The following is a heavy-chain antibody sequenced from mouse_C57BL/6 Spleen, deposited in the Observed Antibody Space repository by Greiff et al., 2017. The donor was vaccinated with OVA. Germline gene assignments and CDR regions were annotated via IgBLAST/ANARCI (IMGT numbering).Heavy chain of an antibody. V-gene: IGHV1-64*01. CDR1: GYTFTSYW. D-gene: IGHD1-1*01. CDR3: ARRDGSSYGYAMDY. J-gene: IGHJ4*01. Sequence: VQLQQSGAELVKPGASVKLSCKASGYTFTSYWMHWVKQRPGQGLEWIGMIHPNSGSTNYNEKFKSKATLTVDKSSSTAYMQLSSLTSEDSAVYYCARRDGSSYGYAMDYWGQGTSVTVSS. CDR2: IHPNSGST.